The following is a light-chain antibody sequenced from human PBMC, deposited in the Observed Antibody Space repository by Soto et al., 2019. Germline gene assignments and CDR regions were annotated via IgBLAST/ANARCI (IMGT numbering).Light chain of an antibody. Sequence: QTALTQPRSVSGSPGQSVTISCTGTSSDVGGYNYVSWYQQHPGKAPKLVVSDVSKRPSGVPDRFSGSKSGNTASLTISGLQAVDEADYYCCSYAGNYVFGTGTKLTVL. CDR2: DVS. CDR3: CSYAGNYV. CDR1: SSDVGGYNY. J-gene: IGLJ1*01. V-gene: IGLV2-11*01.